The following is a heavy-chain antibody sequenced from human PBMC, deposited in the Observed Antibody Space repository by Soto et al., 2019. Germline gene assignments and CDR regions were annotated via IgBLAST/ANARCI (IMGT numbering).Heavy chain of an antibody. D-gene: IGHD3-10*01. Sequence: LRLAFAASGFTFSSSALNWVRQAPRTVLEWVSTITNTGGDRLYADSVKGRVTIPRDNFKNTLYLQMNSLRAEDTAIYYCARASGESYPGSRVFDSWGQGTRVTVSS. CDR3: ARASGESYPGSRVFDS. V-gene: IGHV3-23*01. CDR1: GFTFSSSA. CDR2: ITNTGGDR. J-gene: IGHJ4*02.